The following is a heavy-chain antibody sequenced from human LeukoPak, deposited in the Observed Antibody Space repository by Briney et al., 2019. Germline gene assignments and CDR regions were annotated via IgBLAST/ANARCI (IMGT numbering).Heavy chain of an antibody. Sequence: ASVKVSCKASGYTFTGYYMHWVRQAPGQGLEWMGWINPNSGGTNYAQKFQGRVTITRDTSISTAYMERSRLRSDDTAVYYCAREVIAAAGTYLSAPGWFDPWGQGTLVTVSS. CDR3: AREVIAAAGTYLSAPGWFDP. D-gene: IGHD6-13*01. V-gene: IGHV1-2*02. CDR1: GYTFTGYY. J-gene: IGHJ5*02. CDR2: INPNSGGT.